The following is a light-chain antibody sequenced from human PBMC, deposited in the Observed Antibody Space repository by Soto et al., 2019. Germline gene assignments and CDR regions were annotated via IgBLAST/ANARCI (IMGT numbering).Light chain of an antibody. Sequence: DLQLTQSPSTLSASVGDSVTMTCRASQNISTSLAWYQHKPGKAPTLLMFDVSNLESGVPSRFSGSGSGTEFTLTISSLQPQDFATYYCQQSYSTPQTFGQGTKVDIK. J-gene: IGKJ1*01. CDR2: DVS. V-gene: IGKV1-5*01. CDR1: QNISTS. CDR3: QQSYSTPQT.